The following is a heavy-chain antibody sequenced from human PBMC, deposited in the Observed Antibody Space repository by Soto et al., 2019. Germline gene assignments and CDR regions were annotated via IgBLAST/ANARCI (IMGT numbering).Heavy chain of an antibody. J-gene: IGHJ6*02. CDR1: GFTFSSYG. V-gene: IGHV3-30*18. CDR2: ISYDGSNK. D-gene: IGHD1-26*01. CDR3: AKEPTSRPSIVGYYYGMDV. Sequence: QVQLVESGGGVVQPGRSLRLSCAASGFTFSSYGMHWVRQAPGKGLEWVAVISYDGSNKYYADSVKGRFTISRDNSKNTLYLQMNSLRAEDTAVYYCAKEPTSRPSIVGYYYGMDVWGQGPTVTVSS.